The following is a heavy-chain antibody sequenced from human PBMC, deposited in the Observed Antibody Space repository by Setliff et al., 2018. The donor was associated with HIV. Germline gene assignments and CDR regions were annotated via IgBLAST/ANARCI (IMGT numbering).Heavy chain of an antibody. D-gene: IGHD4-17*01. CDR3: AREVDGGERFVRFDP. Sequence: SVKVSCKASGGSFTTSLIGWFRQGPGQGLEWMGGIIPVSGASKYAQRFQDRVIFTADESTNGVYMELSSLTSEDTGFYFCAREVDGGERFVRFDPRGQGTLVTVAS. J-gene: IGHJ5*02. CDR1: GGSFTTSL. CDR2: IIPVSGAS. V-gene: IGHV1-69*13.